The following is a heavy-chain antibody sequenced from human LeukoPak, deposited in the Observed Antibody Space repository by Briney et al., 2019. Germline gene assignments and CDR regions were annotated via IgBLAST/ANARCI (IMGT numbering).Heavy chain of an antibody. V-gene: IGHV3-53*01. CDR3: ARDFIASSGGFGDY. D-gene: IGHD6-19*01. CDR2: IYSGGST. J-gene: IGHJ4*02. Sequence: GGSLRLSCAASGFTVSSNYMSWVRQAPGKGLEWVSVIYSGGSTYYADSVKGRFTISRDNSENTLYLQMNSLRAEDTAVYYCARDFIASSGGFGDYWGQGTLVTVSS. CDR1: GFTVSSNY.